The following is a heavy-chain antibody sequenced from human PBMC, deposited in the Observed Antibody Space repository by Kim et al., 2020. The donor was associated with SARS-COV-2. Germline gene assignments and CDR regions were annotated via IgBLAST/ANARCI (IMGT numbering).Heavy chain of an antibody. Sequence: GGSLRLSCAASGFTFSSYAMSWVRQAPGKGLEWVSAISGSGGSTYYADSVKGRFTISRDNSKNTLYLQMNSLRAEDTAVYYCAKAVTAMVRAAYGRDVWGQGTTVTVSS. J-gene: IGHJ6*02. CDR3: AKAVTAMVRAAYGRDV. D-gene: IGHD5-18*01. CDR2: ISGSGGST. V-gene: IGHV3-23*01. CDR1: GFTFSSYA.